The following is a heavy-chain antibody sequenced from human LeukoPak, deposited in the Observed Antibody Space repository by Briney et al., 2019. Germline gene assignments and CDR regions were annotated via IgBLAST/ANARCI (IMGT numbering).Heavy chain of an antibody. CDR1: GYTFTSYY. D-gene: IGHD3-22*01. J-gene: IGHJ4*02. CDR3: ARKEPYYYDSSGYYAGYFDY. Sequence: GASVKVSCKASGYTFTSYYMHWVRQAPGQGLEWMGIINPSGGSTSYAQKFQGRVTVTRDTSTSTVYMELSSLRSEDTAVYYCARKEPYYYDSSGYYAGYFDYWGQGTLLTVSS. V-gene: IGHV1-46*01. CDR2: INPSGGST.